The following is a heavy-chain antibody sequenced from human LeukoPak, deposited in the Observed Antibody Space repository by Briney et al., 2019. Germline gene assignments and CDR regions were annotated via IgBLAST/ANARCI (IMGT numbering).Heavy chain of an antibody. J-gene: IGHJ4*02. Sequence: GGSLRLSCAASGFFVSNNYMSWVRQAPGKGLEWVSSISSSSSYIYYADSVKGRFTISRDNAKNSLYLQMNSLRAEDTAVYYCARSLPFDSGSTDYWGQGTLVTVSS. CDR3: ARSLPFDSGSTDY. V-gene: IGHV3-21*01. CDR1: GFFVSNNY. D-gene: IGHD3-10*01. CDR2: ISSSSSYI.